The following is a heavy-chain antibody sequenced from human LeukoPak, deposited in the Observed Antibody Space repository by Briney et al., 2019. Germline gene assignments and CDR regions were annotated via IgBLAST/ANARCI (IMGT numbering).Heavy chain of an antibody. CDR1: GASFNSDDQY. J-gene: IGHJ4*02. CDR3: SRGLDSRKLGY. V-gene: IGHV4-31*03. Sequence: SETLSLTCTVSGASFNSDDQYWNWIRHSPGKGLEWIGSIHPSGMLYNNPSLESRVTMPRDTSKNQFSLNLNSVTAADTAVYFCSRGLDSRKLGYWGQGILVTVSS. D-gene: IGHD3-22*01. CDR2: IHPSGML.